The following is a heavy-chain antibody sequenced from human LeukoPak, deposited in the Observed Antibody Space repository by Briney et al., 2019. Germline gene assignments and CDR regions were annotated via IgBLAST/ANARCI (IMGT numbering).Heavy chain of an antibody. J-gene: IGHJ4*02. CDR1: GYTFTSYG. CDR2: ISAYNGNT. Sequence: ASVKVSCKASGYTFTSYGISWVRQAPGQGLEWMGWISAYNGNTNYAQKLQGRVTMTTDTSTSAAYMELRSLRSDDTAVYYCARVMKPNYYGSGSYDYWGQGTLVTVSS. V-gene: IGHV1-18*01. CDR3: ARVMKPNYYGSGSYDY. D-gene: IGHD3-10*01.